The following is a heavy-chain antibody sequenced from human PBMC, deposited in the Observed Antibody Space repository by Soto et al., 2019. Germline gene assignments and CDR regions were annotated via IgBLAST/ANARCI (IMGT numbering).Heavy chain of an antibody. Sequence: GGSLRLSCAASGFTFSGYAMSWVRQAPGKGLEWVSGFSGSGGSAYYTDSLKGRFTISRDNSKNTLYLQMNSLRAEDTAVYYCAKDGGSVTSPHFFDFWGQGTLVTVSS. D-gene: IGHD4-17*01. CDR3: AKDGGSVTSPHFFDF. CDR1: GFTFSGYA. V-gene: IGHV3-23*01. J-gene: IGHJ4*02. CDR2: FSGSGGSA.